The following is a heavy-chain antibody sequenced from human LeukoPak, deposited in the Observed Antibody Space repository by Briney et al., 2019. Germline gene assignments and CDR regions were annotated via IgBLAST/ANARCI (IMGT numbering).Heavy chain of an antibody. J-gene: IGHJ5*02. CDR2: IRTDGYT. CDR1: GFXLSDYD. CDR3: TRGRAPKVAGMGNWFDP. V-gene: IGHV3-13*04. D-gene: IGHD6-19*01. Sequence: PGGSLRLSCVASGFXLSDYDIHWVRQAPGKGLEWVSAIRTDGYTYYPDAVKGRFTISRENAKSSLFLQMNSLTAGDTAVYYCTRGRAPKVAGMGNWFDPWGQGTLVTVSS.